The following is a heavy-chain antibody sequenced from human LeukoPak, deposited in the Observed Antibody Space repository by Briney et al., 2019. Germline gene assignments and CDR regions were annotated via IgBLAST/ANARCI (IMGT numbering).Heavy chain of an antibody. V-gene: IGHV4-59*01. CDR3: ARGTGVDFDY. Sequence: SETLSLTCTVSGGSTSSYYWSWIRQPPGKGLEWIGYIYYSGSTNYNPSLKSRVTISVDTSKNQFSLKLSSVTAADTAVYYCARGTGVDFDYWGQGTLVTVSS. J-gene: IGHJ4*02. D-gene: IGHD1-1*01. CDR1: GGSTSSYY. CDR2: IYYSGST.